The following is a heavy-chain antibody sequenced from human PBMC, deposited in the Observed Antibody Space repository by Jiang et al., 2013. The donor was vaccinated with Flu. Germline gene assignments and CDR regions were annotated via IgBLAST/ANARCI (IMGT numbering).Heavy chain of an antibody. V-gene: IGHV4-59*11. D-gene: IGHD1-1*01. CDR1: GGPIRSPY. CDR3: ARERVDMPTTGYDY. CDR2: IFYGGST. J-gene: IGHJ4*02. Sequence: LLKPSETLSLTCAVSGGPIRSPYWSWIRQLPGRGLELIGYIFYGGSTNYNPSLKNRVTISVDTSNNQLSLRLTSVTAADTAVYYCARERVDMPTTGYDYWGQGILVTVSS.